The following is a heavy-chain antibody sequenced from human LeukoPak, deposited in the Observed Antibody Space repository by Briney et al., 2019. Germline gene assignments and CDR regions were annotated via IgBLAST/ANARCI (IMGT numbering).Heavy chain of an antibody. J-gene: IGHJ4*02. CDR3: ARDLRGNYGILDY. V-gene: IGHV4-30-4*08. CDR2: IYYSGST. D-gene: IGHD4-11*01. CDR1: GGSISSGDYY. Sequence: PSQTLSLTCTVSGGSISSGDYYWSWIRQPPGKGLEWIGYIYYSGSTYYNPSLKSRVTISVDTSKNQFSLKLSSVTAADTAVYYCARDLRGNYGILDYWGQGTLVTVSS.